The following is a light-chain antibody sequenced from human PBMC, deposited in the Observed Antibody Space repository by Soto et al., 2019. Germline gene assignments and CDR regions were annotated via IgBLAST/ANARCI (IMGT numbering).Light chain of an antibody. J-gene: IGKJ1*01. CDR1: QSVDIN. Sequence: EIVLTQSPATLSVSPGDRVTLSCRASQSVDINLAWYQQKAGQAPRLLVYGASTKATDMPGRFSGRGSGTEFTLTISRLQSEDFAVYYCQQYNNWPPWTFGQGTKVDIK. V-gene: IGKV3-15*01. CDR2: GAS. CDR3: QQYNNWPPWT.